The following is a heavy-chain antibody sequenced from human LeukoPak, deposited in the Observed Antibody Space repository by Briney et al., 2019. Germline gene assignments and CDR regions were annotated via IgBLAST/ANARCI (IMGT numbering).Heavy chain of an antibody. CDR2: IYFSGGT. V-gene: IGHV4-39*01. J-gene: IGHJ5*02. CDR1: GDSISSSNCY. Sequence: SETLSLTCTVSGDSISSSNCYWGWIRQPPGKGLEWIGSIYFSGGTYYNASLKSRVTISVDTSKNQFSLKLSSVTAADTAVYYCARLLLRYFDWLLSSWFDPWGQGTLVTVSS. D-gene: IGHD3-9*01. CDR3: ARLLLRYFDWLLSSWFDP.